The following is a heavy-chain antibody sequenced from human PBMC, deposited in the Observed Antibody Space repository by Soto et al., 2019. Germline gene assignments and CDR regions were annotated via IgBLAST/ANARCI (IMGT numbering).Heavy chain of an antibody. CDR2: IYHSGST. V-gene: IGHV4-30-2*01. J-gene: IGHJ3*02. CDR3: ARYGGDGAFEI. Sequence: QLQLQESGSGLVKPSQTLSLTCAVSGGSISSGGYSWSWIRQPPGKGLEWIGYIYHSGSTYYNPSIKGGVIISVDRTKNQLSLKLSYVSAADRAVDYWARYGGDGAFEIWGQGTMVTVSS. CDR1: GGSISSGGYS. D-gene: IGHD4-17*01.